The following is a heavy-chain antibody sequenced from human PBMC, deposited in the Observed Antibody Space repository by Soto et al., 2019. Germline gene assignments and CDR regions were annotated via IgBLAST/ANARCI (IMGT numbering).Heavy chain of an antibody. J-gene: IGHJ4*02. CDR3: ARVQSGSYALYYFDY. D-gene: IGHD1-26*01. Sequence: SETLSLTCTVSGGSISGYYWSWIRQPPGQGLEWIGYIYYSGSTNYNPSLKSRVTISLDKSKNQFSLKLSSVTAGDTAVYFCARVQSGSYALYYFDYWGQGTLDTVSS. CDR2: IYYSGST. CDR1: GGSISGYY. V-gene: IGHV4-59*01.